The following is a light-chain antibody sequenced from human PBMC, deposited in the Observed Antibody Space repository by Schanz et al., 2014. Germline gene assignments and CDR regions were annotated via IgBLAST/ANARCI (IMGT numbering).Light chain of an antibody. J-gene: IGLJ2*01. CDR1: SSDVGGYNY. CDR2: EVS. Sequence: QSALTQPASVSGSPGQSITISCTGTSSDVGGYNYVSWYQQHPGKAPKLMIYEVSKRPSGVPDRFSGSKSGNTASLTVSGLQAEDEADYYCSSYAGNNDFGVFGGGTKLTVL. V-gene: IGLV2-8*01. CDR3: SSYAGNNDFGV.